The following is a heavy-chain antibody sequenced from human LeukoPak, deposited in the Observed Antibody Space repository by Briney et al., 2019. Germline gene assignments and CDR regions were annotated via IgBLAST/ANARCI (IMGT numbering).Heavy chain of an antibody. Sequence: SETLSLTCTVSGYSISYGYYWGWIRQPPGKGLEWIGSIYHSGTTYYNPSLKSRVTISVDSSKNQFFLKLRSVTAADTAVYYCATVYTSSSSNWFDPWGQGTLVTVSS. CDR2: IYHSGTT. D-gene: IGHD6-13*01. CDR1: GYSISYGYY. V-gene: IGHV4-38-2*02. J-gene: IGHJ5*02. CDR3: ATVYTSSSSNWFDP.